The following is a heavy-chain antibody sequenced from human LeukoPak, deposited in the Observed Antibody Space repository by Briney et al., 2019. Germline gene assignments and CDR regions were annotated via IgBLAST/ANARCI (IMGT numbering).Heavy chain of an antibody. CDR1: GGTFSSYA. D-gene: IGHD4-23*01. Sequence: ASVKVSRKASGGTFSSYAISWVRQAPGQGLEWMGGIIPIFGTANYAQKFQGRVTITADESTSTAYMELSSLRSEDTAVYYCARGSTVVNYFDYWGQGTLVTVSS. V-gene: IGHV1-69*13. CDR3: ARGSTVVNYFDY. CDR2: IIPIFGTA. J-gene: IGHJ4*02.